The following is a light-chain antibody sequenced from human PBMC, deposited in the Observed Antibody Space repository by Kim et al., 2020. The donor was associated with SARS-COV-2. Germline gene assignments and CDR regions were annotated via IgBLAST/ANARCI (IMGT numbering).Light chain of an antibody. CDR2: RNN. J-gene: IGLJ3*02. Sequence: QNATRTCTGNSNNVGNQGASWLQQHHGHPPKLLSYRNNNRPSGVSDRLSASRSGNTASLTISGLQPEDEADYYCSAWDSRLNTWVFGGGTQLAVL. V-gene: IGLV10-54*01. CDR1: SNNVGNQG. CDR3: SAWDSRLNTWV.